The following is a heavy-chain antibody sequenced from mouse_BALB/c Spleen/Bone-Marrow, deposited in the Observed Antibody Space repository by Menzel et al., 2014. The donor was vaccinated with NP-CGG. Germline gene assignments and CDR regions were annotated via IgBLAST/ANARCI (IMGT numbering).Heavy chain of an antibody. CDR2: IYPGSGNT. D-gene: IGHD2-10*02. CDR3: ARREYGNGGFAY. CDR1: GYTFTDYY. J-gene: IGHJ3*01. Sequence: LVESGAELARPGASVKLSCKASGYTFTDYYINWVKQRTGQGLEWIGEIYPGSGNTYYNEKFKGKATLTADKSSSTAYMQLSSLTSEDSAVYFCARREYGNGGFAYWGQGTLVIVSA. V-gene: IGHV1-77*01.